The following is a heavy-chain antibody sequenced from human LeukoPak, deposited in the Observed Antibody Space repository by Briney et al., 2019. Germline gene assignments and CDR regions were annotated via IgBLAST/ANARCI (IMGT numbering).Heavy chain of an antibody. Sequence: GRSLRLACAASGFTFSSYGMHWVRQAPGKGLEWVAVISYHGSNKYYADSVKGRFTISRDNSKNTLYLQMNSLSAEDTAVYYCATDQYSSGWSFDYWGQGTLVTVSS. D-gene: IGHD6-19*01. V-gene: IGHV3-30*03. CDR2: ISYHGSNK. CDR1: GFTFSSYG. J-gene: IGHJ4*02. CDR3: ATDQYSSGWSFDY.